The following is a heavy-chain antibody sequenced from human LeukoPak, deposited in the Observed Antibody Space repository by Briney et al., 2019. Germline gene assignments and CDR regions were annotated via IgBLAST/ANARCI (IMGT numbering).Heavy chain of an antibody. Sequence: GGSLRLSCAASGFTFSSYWMSWVRQAPGKGLEWVAFIRYDGSNKYYADSVKGRFTISRDNSKNTLYLQMNSLRAEDTAVYYCAKDRFIAAAGPTFDYWGQGTLVTVSS. CDR1: GFTFSSYW. D-gene: IGHD6-13*01. CDR2: IRYDGSNK. J-gene: IGHJ4*02. CDR3: AKDRFIAAAGPTFDY. V-gene: IGHV3-30*02.